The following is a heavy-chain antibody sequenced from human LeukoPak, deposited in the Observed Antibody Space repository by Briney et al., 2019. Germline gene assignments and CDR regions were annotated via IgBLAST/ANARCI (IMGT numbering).Heavy chain of an antibody. V-gene: IGHV3-30*18. CDR2: ISYDGSNK. Sequence: GRSLRLSCAASGFTFSSYGMHWVRQAPGKGLEWVAVISYDGSNKYYADSAKGRFTISRDNSKNTLYLQMNSLRAEDTAVYYCAKARAAGDYYYGMDVWGQGTTVTVSS. CDR3: AKARAAGDYYYGMDV. J-gene: IGHJ6*02. D-gene: IGHD6-13*01. CDR1: GFTFSSYG.